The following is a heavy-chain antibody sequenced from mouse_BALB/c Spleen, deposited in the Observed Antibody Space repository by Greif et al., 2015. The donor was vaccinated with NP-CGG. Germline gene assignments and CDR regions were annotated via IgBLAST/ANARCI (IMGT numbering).Heavy chain of an antibody. CDR1: GYTFTDYY. D-gene: IGHD4-1*01. CDR3: ARRTGTEAMDY. J-gene: IGHJ4*01. Sequence: LVESGPELVKPGASVKISCKASGYTFTDYYISWVKQKPGQGLEWIGWIYPGSGNTKYNEKFKGKATLTVDTSSSTAYMQLSSLTSEGAAVYFCARRTGTEAMDYWGQGTSVTVSS. V-gene: IGHV1-84*02. CDR2: IYPGSGNT.